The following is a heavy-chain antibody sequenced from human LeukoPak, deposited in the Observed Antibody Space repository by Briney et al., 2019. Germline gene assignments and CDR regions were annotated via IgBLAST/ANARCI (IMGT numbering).Heavy chain of an antibody. CDR2: VYYVGST. Sequence: SETLSLTCTVSGASIRSHHWTWIRQPPGKGLEWIGNVYYVGSTSYSPSLKSRVTISLDTSKNQFSMEMNSVTAADTAVYYCARSGDSSAYYSFWGQGILVTVSS. J-gene: IGHJ4*02. CDR3: ARSGDSSAYYSF. D-gene: IGHD3-22*01. V-gene: IGHV4-59*11. CDR1: GASIRSHH.